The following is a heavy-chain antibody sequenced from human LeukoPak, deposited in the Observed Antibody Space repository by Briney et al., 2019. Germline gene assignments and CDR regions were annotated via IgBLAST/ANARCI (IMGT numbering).Heavy chain of an antibody. Sequence: SETLSLTCTVSGGSISSSSYYWGWIRQPPGKGLEWIGRIYYSGSTYYNPSLKSRVTISVDTSKNQFSLKLSSVTAADTAVYYCARLQAAMVTFFAFDIWGQGTMVTVSS. V-gene: IGHV4-39*01. CDR1: GGSISSSSYY. CDR3: ARLQAAMVTFFAFDI. J-gene: IGHJ3*02. CDR2: IYYSGST. D-gene: IGHD5-18*01.